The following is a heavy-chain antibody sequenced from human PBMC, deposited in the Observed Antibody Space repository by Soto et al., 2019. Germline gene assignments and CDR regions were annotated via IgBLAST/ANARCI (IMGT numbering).Heavy chain of an antibody. D-gene: IGHD6-6*01. CDR3: ASMNARTSIAARHFDY. V-gene: IGHV1-69*13. Sequence: SVKVSCKASGGTFSSYAISWVRQAPGQGLEWMGGIIPIFGTANYAQKFQGRVTITADESTSTAYMELSSLRSGDTAVYYCASMNARTSIAARHFDYWGQGTLVTVSS. CDR2: IIPIFGTA. CDR1: GGTFSSYA. J-gene: IGHJ4*02.